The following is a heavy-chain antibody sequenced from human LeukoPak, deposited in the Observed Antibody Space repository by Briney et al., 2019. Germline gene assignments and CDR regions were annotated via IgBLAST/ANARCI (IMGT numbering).Heavy chain of an antibody. D-gene: IGHD6-19*01. V-gene: IGHV1-8*01. CDR3: ARKPVAGGCDY. CDR1: GYTVTRYD. Sequence: HVSSVKVSCKASGYTVTRYDIKWVRQATGRGGKGMGWRNPNRGNTGYAQEFQGRVTMTRNTAISTAYIEVSSLRSGDTAVCYWARKPVAGGCDYWGQRTLVTVSS. CDR2: RNPNRGNT. J-gene: IGHJ4*02.